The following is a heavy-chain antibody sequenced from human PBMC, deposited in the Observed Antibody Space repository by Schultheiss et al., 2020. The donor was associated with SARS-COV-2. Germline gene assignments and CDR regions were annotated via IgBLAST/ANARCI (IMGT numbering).Heavy chain of an antibody. CDR1: GFTVSSNY. CDR2: INSDGSST. CDR3: ARVQHYYYGMDV. J-gene: IGHJ6*02. V-gene: IGHV3-74*01. Sequence: GGSLRLSCAASGFTVSSNYMSWVRQAPGKGLVWVSRINSDGSSTSYADSVKGRFTISRDNAKNTLYLQMNSLRAEDTAVYYCARVQHYYYGMDVWGQGTTVTVSS.